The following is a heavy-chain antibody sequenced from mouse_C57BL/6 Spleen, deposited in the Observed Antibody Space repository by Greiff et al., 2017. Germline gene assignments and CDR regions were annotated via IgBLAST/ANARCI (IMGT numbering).Heavy chain of an antibody. D-gene: IGHD2-4*01. J-gene: IGHJ3*01. CDR3: ARDYDGNWFAY. Sequence: QVQLKQSGPELVKPGASVKISCKASGYAFSSSWMNWVKQRPGKGLEWIGRIYPGDGDTNYNGKFKGKATLTADKSSSTAYMQLSSLTSEDSAVYFCARDYDGNWFAYWGQGTLVTVSA. CDR2: IYPGDGDT. CDR1: GYAFSSSW. V-gene: IGHV1-82*01.